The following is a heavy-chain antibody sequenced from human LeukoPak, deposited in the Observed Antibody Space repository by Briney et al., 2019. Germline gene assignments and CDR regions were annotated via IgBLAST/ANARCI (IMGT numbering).Heavy chain of an antibody. CDR3: ARDKLERRPYYYGMDV. J-gene: IGHJ6*04. CDR2: ISAYNGNT. V-gene: IGHV1-18*04. Sequence: GASVKVSCKASGYTFTSYGISWVRQAPGQGPEWMGWISAYNGNTKYAQKLQGRVTMTTDTSTSTDYKELRSLRSDDTAVYYCARDKLERRPYYYGMDVWGKGTTVTVSS. CDR1: GYTFTSYG. D-gene: IGHD1-1*01.